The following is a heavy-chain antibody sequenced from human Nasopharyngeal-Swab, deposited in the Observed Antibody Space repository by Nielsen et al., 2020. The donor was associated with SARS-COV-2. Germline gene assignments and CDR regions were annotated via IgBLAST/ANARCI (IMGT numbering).Heavy chain of an antibody. V-gene: IGHV3-53*04. J-gene: IGHJ4*02. Sequence: GRSLRLSCAASAFTVSSNYMSWVRQAPGKGLEWVSVIYSGGSTYYADSVKGRFTISRHNSKNSLYLQMNSLRAEDTAVYYCARAISSTSCGYDYWGQGTLVTVSS. CDR2: IYSGGST. D-gene: IGHD2-2*01. CDR1: AFTVSSNY. CDR3: ARAISSTSCGYDY.